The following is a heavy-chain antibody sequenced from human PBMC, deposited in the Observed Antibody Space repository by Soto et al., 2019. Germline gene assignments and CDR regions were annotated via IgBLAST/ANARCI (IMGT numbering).Heavy chain of an antibody. J-gene: IGHJ4*02. V-gene: IGHV5-10-1*01. CDR3: ARQIYDSDTGPNFQYYFDS. CDR1: GYSFAGDW. CDR2: IDPSDSQT. Sequence: GESLKISCNGSGYSFAGDWITWVRQKPWKGLEWMGRIDPSDSQTYYSPSFRGHVTISVTKSITTVFLQWSSLRASDTAMYYCARQIYDSDTGPNFQYYFDSWGQGTPVTVSS. D-gene: IGHD3-22*01.